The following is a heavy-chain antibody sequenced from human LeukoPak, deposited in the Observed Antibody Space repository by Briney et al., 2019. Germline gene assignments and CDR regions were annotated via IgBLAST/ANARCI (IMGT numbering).Heavy chain of an antibody. CDR2: INHSGST. CDR3: AGVVPAAIRGPFDY. Sequence: SETLSLTCAVYGGSFSGYYWSWIRQPPGKGLEWIGEINHSGSTNYNPSLKSRVTISVDTSKNQFSLKLSSVTAADTAVYYCAGVVPAAIRGPFDYWGQGTLVTVSS. D-gene: IGHD2-2*02. CDR1: GGSFSGYY. J-gene: IGHJ4*02. V-gene: IGHV4-34*01.